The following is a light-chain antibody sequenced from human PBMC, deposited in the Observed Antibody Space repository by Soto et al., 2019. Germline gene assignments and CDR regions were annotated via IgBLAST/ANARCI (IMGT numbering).Light chain of an antibody. CDR1: PSISSW. CDR3: QQYKTYPYT. J-gene: IGKJ2*01. CDR2: DAS. Sequence: DIQMTQSPSTLSASVGDRVTITCRASPSISSWLAWYHQKPGKAPRLLIYDASRLQSGVPSRFSGSGSGTEFTLIISSLQPDDFATYYCQQYKTYPYTFGQGTKLDIK. V-gene: IGKV1-5*01.